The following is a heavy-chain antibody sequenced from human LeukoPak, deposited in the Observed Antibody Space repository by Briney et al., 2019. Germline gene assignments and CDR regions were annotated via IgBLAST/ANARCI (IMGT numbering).Heavy chain of an antibody. D-gene: IGHD3-10*01. J-gene: IGHJ3*02. Sequence: SGGSLRLSCAASGFTFSRYGMHWVRQAPGKGLEWVSIIWYDGSDKYYADSVRGRFTISRDNSKNTLYLQMNSLRAEDTAVYYCASLTYGSGRGDAFDIWGQGTMVTVSS. CDR3: ASLTYGSGRGDAFDI. CDR2: IWYDGSDK. CDR1: GFTFSRYG. V-gene: IGHV3-33*08.